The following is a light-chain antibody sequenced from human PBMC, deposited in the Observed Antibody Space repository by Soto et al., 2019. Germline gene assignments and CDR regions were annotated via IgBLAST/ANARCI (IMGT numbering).Light chain of an antibody. CDR3: QQYNDWPRT. V-gene: IGKV3-15*01. J-gene: IGKJ1*01. CDR1: QSVSNN. Sequence: EIVMTQSPATLSVSPGERATLSCRASQSVSNNLAWYQQKPGQAPRLLIYGASTRATGIPVRFSGRGSGTEFTLTISSLQSEDSAVYFCQQYNDWPRTFGQGTKVEIK. CDR2: GAS.